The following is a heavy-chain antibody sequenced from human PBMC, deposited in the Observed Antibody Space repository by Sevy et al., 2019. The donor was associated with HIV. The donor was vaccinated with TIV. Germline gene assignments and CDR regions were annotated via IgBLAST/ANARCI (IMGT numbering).Heavy chain of an antibody. CDR3: AKIPRGYSYASFLDS. Sequence: GGSLRLSCAASGFTFNTHAMHWVRQAPGKGLEWVALISYDGGNKYYADFVRGRFSISRDNSKNTLFLQMNRLSPEDTGIYYCAKIPRGYSYASFLDSWGQGTPVTVSS. J-gene: IGHJ4*02. CDR1: GFTFNTHA. V-gene: IGHV3-30*18. CDR2: ISYDGGNK. D-gene: IGHD5-18*01.